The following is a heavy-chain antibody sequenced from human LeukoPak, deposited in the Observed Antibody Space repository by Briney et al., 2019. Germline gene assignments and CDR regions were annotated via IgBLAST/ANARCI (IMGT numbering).Heavy chain of an antibody. Sequence: PSETLSLTCTVSGGSISSSSYYRGWIRQPPGKGLEWIGSIYYSGSTYYNPSLKSRVTISVDTSKNQFSLKLSSVTAADTAVYYCARHTAMVTGDYWGQGTLVTVSS. CDR2: IYYSGST. CDR1: GGSISSSSYY. D-gene: IGHD5-18*01. J-gene: IGHJ4*02. CDR3: ARHTAMVTGDY. V-gene: IGHV4-39*01.